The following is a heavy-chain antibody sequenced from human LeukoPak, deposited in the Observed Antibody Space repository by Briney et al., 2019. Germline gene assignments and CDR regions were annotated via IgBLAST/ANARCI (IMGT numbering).Heavy chain of an antibody. J-gene: IGHJ5*02. Sequence: PGGSLRLSCAASGFTVSSNYMSWVRQAPGKGLEWVSVIYSGSSTYYADSVKGRFTISRDNSKNTLYLQMNGLRAEDTAVYYCARDYYGSGGETYNWFDPWGQGTLVTVSS. V-gene: IGHV3-66*01. D-gene: IGHD3-10*01. CDR1: GFTVSSNY. CDR3: ARDYYGSGGETYNWFDP. CDR2: IYSGSST.